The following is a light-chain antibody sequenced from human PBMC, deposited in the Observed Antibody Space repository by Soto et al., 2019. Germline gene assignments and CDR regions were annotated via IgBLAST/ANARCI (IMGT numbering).Light chain of an antibody. CDR3: QHYKSYPWT. J-gene: IGKJ1*01. V-gene: IGKV1-5*03. CDR1: QSIDSW. Sequence: DILMTQSPSTMSASVGDRVTITCRASQSIDSWLAWYQQKPGKAPKFLMYKASNLESGVPSRFSGSGSETESTLTISSLQPDDFASYYRQHYKSYPWTFGQGTKVEF. CDR2: KAS.